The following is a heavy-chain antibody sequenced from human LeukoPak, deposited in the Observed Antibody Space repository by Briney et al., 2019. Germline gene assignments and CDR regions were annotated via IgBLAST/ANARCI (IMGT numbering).Heavy chain of an antibody. CDR3: ARQGDYYDSSGYL. V-gene: IGHV4-61*02. CDR2: ICSSGST. Sequence: SETLSLTCTVSGGSISSGSYYWSWIRQPAGKGLEWIGRICSSGSTNYNPSLKSRVTISVDTSKNQFSLKLSSVTAADTAVYYCARQGDYYDSSGYLWGQGTLVTVSS. D-gene: IGHD3-22*01. CDR1: GGSISSGSYY. J-gene: IGHJ5*02.